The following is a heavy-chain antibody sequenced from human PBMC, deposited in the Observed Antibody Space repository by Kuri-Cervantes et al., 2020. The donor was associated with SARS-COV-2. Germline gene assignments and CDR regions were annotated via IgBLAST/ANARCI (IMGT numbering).Heavy chain of an antibody. V-gene: IGHV4-34*01. CDR3: ARVDGYSSSLNFDY. Sequence: SETLSLTCAVYGGSFSGYYWSWIRQPPGKGLEWIGEINHSGSTNYNPSLKSRVTISVDTSKNQFSLKLSSVTAADTAVYYCARVDGYSSSLNFDYWGQGTRVTVSS. J-gene: IGHJ4*02. CDR2: INHSGST. CDR1: GGSFSGYY. D-gene: IGHD6-13*01.